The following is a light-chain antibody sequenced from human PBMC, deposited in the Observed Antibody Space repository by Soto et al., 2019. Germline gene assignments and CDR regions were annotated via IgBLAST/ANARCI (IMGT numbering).Light chain of an antibody. CDR3: QHYSHSPQVT. V-gene: IGKV3-20*01. CDR2: GAS. CDR1: ESVSSGF. J-gene: IGKJ4*01. Sequence: EAVLTQSPGTLSLSPGDRATLSCRASESVSSGFLAWYQQRPGQAPRLLIYGASNRATGTPDRISGSGSGSYFTLTITRLEPEDFAVYYCQHYSHSPQVTFGGGTKVEIK.